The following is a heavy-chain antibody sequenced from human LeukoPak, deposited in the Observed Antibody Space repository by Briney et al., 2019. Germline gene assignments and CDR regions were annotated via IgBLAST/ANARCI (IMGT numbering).Heavy chain of an antibody. V-gene: IGHV4-30-2*01. CDR3: ARVLSSGWSPHFDY. CDR1: GGSISSGGYS. D-gene: IGHD6-19*01. CDR2: IYHSGST. Sequence: PSETLSLTCAVSGGSISSGGYSWRWIRQPPGKGLEWIGYIYHSGSTYYNPSLKSRVTISVDRSKNQFSLKLSSVTAADTAVYYCARVLSSGWSPHFDYWGQGTLVTVSS. J-gene: IGHJ4*02.